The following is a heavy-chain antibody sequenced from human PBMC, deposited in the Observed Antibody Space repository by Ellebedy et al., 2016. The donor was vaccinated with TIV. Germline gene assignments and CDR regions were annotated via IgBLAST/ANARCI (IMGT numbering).Heavy chain of an antibody. CDR1: GFTLSTSW. V-gene: IGHV3-7*03. J-gene: IGHJ3*02. CDR2: ITKDGSEI. Sequence: PGGSLRLSCAASGFTLSTSWMSWFRQAPGKGLEWVANITKDGSEIYYVDSVKGRFSISRDNAKNSLSLQMNSLRVEDTAVYYCARSIIRTGGHSYGWDAYDIWGQGTMVTVSS. CDR3: ARSIIRTGGHSYGWDAYDI. D-gene: IGHD5-18*01.